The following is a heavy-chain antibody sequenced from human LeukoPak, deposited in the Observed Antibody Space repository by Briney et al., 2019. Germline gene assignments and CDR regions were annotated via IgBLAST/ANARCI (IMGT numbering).Heavy chain of an antibody. D-gene: IGHD3-16*01. CDR2: IYYSGST. CDR3: ARVPAGPLITRFSFDY. V-gene: IGHV4-31*03. J-gene: IGHJ4*02. CDR1: GGSISSGGYY. Sequence: SQTLSLTCTVSGGSISSGGYYWSWIRQHPGKGLEWIGYIYYSGSTYYNPSLKSRVTISVDTSKNQFSLKLSSVTAADTAVYYCARVPAGPLITRFSFDYWGQGTLVTVSS.